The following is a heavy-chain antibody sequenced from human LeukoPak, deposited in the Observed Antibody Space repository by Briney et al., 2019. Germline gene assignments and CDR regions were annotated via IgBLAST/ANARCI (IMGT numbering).Heavy chain of an antibody. V-gene: IGHV3-30*04. J-gene: IGHJ4*02. CDR2: ISYDGSNK. D-gene: IGHD3-22*01. CDR1: AFTFSTYA. Sequence: GGSLRLSCAASAFTFSTYAMHWVRQAPGKGLEWVAVISYDGSNKYYADSVKGRFTISRDNSKNTLYLQMNSLRAEDTAVYYCAKDKLHYYDSSGFDYWGQGTLVTVSS. CDR3: AKDKLHYYDSSGFDY.